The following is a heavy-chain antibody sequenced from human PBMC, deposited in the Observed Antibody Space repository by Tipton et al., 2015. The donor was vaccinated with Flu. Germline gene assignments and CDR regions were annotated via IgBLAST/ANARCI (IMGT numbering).Heavy chain of an antibody. J-gene: IGHJ4*02. CDR2: MYVSGST. CDR1: GGSMSSFY. D-gene: IGHD3-10*01. Sequence: GLVKPSETLSLTCTVSGGSMSSFYWTWIRQPVGKGLEWIGRMYVSGSTKYNPSLKSRVTMSVDTSKNQFSLKLSSVTAADTAVYYCARGSGSGTDVTFYFWGQGTLVTVSS. V-gene: IGHV4-4*07. CDR3: ARGSGSGTDVTFYF.